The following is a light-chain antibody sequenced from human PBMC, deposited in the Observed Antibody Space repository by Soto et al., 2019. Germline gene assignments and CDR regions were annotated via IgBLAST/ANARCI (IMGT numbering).Light chain of an antibody. CDR3: QQRSNWPST. CDR1: QSVSSY. Sequence: EIVLTQSPATLSLSPGERAALSCRASQSVSSYLAWYQQKPGQAPRLLIYDASKRATCIPARFSGSGSETDFTLTISSLEPEDFAVYFCQQRSNWPSTVGGGTKVEI. CDR2: DAS. J-gene: IGKJ4*01. V-gene: IGKV3-11*01.